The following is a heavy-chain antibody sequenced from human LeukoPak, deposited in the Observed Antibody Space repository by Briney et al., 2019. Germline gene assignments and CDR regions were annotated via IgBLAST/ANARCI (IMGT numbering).Heavy chain of an antibody. J-gene: IGHJ4*02. Sequence: ASVKVSCKASGYTFTSYAMHWVRQAPGQRLEWMGWINAGNGNTKYSQKFQGRVTITRDTSASTAYMELSSLRSEDTAVYYCVRGYIAAAGTMGYWGQGTLVTVSS. CDR2: INAGNGNT. CDR1: GYTFTSYA. CDR3: VRGYIAAAGTMGY. V-gene: IGHV1-3*01. D-gene: IGHD6-13*01.